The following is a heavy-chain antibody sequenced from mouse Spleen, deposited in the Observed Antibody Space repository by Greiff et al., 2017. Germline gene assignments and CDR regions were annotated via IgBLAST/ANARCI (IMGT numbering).Heavy chain of an antibody. CDR1: GYTFTRYW. CDR2: IDPSNGDT. V-gene: IGHV1-53*01. Sequence: QVQLQQPGTELVKPGASVKLSCKASGYTFTRYWMHWVKQRPGQGLEWIGNIDPSNGDTHYNEKFKNKATLTVDRSSSTAYMQLSSLTSEDSAVYFCSRRDSMDCWGQGTSVTVSS. CDR3: SRRDSMDC. J-gene: IGHJ4*01.